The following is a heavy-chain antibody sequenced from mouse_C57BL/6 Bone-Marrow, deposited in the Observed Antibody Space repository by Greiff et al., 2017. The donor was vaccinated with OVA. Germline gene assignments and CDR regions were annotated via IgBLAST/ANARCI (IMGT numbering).Heavy chain of an antibody. CDR3: APYGKLAY. D-gene: IGHD2-1*01. CDR2: IWSGGST. Sequence: VQLQQSGPGLVQPSQSLSITCTVSGFSLTSYGVHWVRQSPGKGLEWLGVIWSGGSTDYNAAFISRLSISKDNSKSQVFFKMNSLQADDTAIYYCAPYGKLAYWGQGTLVTVSA. J-gene: IGHJ3*01. V-gene: IGHV2-2*01. CDR1: GFSLTSYG.